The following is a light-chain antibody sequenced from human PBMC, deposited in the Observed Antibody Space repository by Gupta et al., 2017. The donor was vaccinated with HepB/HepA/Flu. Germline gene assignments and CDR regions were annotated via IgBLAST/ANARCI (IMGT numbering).Light chain of an antibody. CDR2: DAS. CDR1: QSIGSY. Sequence: EIVLTQSPATLSLSPGERGTLSCRASQSIGSYLAWYQQKPGQAPRLLIYDASNRATGIPARFSGSGSGTDFTLTISSLEPEDFAVYYCQQRATWPLTFGGGTKVGIK. CDR3: QQRATWPLT. V-gene: IGKV3-11*01. J-gene: IGKJ4*01.